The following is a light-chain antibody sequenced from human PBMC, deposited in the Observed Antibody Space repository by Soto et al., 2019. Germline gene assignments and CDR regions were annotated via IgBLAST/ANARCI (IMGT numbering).Light chain of an antibody. CDR1: SSNIGHNY. Sequence: QSVLTQPPSASGTPGQRVTISCSGSSSNIGHNYVSWYQQVPGSTPKLLIYRSDQRPSGVPDRFSGSKSGTSASLAIGGLRSEDEADYYCASWDDSLTGFVFGPGTKVTVL. CDR3: ASWDDSLTGFV. J-gene: IGLJ1*01. CDR2: RSD. V-gene: IGLV1-47*01.